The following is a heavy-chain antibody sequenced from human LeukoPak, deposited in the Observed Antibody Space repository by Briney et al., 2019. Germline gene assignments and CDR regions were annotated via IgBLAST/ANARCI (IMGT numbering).Heavy chain of an antibody. CDR1: GFTFSSYG. D-gene: IGHD1-26*01. Sequence: PGRSLRLSCAASGFTFSSYGMHWVRQDPGKGLEWVAVISYDGSAKYYADSVKGRFTISRDNSKNTLYLQMNYLRAEDTAVYYCAKDRPLYSGSQHFDYWGQGTLVAVSS. CDR3: AKDRPLYSGSQHFDY. J-gene: IGHJ4*02. V-gene: IGHV3-30*18. CDR2: ISYDGSAK.